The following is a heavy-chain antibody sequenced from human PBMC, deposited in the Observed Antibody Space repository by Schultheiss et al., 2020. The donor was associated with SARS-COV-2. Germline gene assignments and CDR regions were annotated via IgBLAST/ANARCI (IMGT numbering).Heavy chain of an antibody. D-gene: IGHD6-13*01. J-gene: IGHJ6*03. Sequence: SETLSLTCAVSGYSISSGYYWGWIRQPPGKGLEWIGSIYHSGSTYYNPSLKSRVTISVDTSKNQFSLKVSSVTAADTAVYYCARDVQQQLLYYYMDVWGKGTTVTVSS. CDR2: IYHSGST. CDR3: ARDVQQQLLYYYMDV. CDR1: GYSISSGYY. V-gene: IGHV4-38-2*02.